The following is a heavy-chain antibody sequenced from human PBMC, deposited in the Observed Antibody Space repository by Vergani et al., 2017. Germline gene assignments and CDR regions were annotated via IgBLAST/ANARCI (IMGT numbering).Heavy chain of an antibody. J-gene: IGHJ3*02. Sequence: EVQLLESGGSLKQPGGSVRLSCAASGFTFSTYAMHWVRQAPGKGLEWVSALTGGGGSTYYADSFKGRFIISRDNAKNSLYLQMNSLRAEDTAVYYCARVGTEPYDAFDIWGQGTMVTVSS. V-gene: IGHV3-23*01. CDR1: GFTFSTYA. D-gene: IGHD7-27*01. CDR2: LTGGGGST. CDR3: ARVGTEPYDAFDI.